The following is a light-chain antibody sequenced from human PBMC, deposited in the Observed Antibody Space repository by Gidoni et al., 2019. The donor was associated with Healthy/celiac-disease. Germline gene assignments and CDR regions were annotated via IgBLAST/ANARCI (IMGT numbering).Light chain of an antibody. V-gene: IGKV3-20*01. CDR3: QQYGSSPL. CDR2: GAS. Sequence: IVLTQSPGTLSLSPGERATLSCSASQSLSSSYLAWYQQKPGQAPRLLIYGASSRATGIPDRVSGSWSGTDFTLTISRLEPEDFAVYYCQQYGSSPLFGQGTKLEIK. CDR1: QSLSSSY. J-gene: IGKJ2*01.